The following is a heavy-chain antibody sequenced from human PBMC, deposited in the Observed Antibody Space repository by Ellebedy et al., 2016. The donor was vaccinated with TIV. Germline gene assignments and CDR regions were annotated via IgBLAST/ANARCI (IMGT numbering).Heavy chain of an antibody. CDR1: GYTFITFG. D-gene: IGHD3-22*01. J-gene: IGHJ4*02. CDR2: INPYNGYT. V-gene: IGHV1-18*01. CDR3: ARDELDNRGYHYDY. Sequence: AASVKVSCKASGYTFITFGISWVRQAPGQGLEWMGWINPYNGYTKYVEKFQGRVTVTTDTSTSTAYMELTSLRSDDTAVDYCARDELDNRGYHYDYWGQGTLVTVSS.